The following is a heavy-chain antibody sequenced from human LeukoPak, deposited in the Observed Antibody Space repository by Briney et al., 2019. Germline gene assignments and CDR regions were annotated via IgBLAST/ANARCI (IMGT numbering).Heavy chain of an antibody. V-gene: IGHV3-30*02. J-gene: IGHJ5*02. D-gene: IGHD3-10*01. Sequence: GGSLRLSCAASGFTFSSYGMHWVRQAPGKGLEWVAFIRYDGSNKYYADSVKGRFTISRDNSKNTLYLQMNSLRAEDTAVYYCARGPELLWFGELNWFDPWGQGTLVTVSS. CDR2: IRYDGSNK. CDR1: GFTFSSYG. CDR3: ARGPELLWFGELNWFDP.